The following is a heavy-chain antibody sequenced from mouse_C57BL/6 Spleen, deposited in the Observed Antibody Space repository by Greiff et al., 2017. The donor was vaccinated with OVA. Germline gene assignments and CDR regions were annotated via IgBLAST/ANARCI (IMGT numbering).Heavy chain of an antibody. CDR3: ARGGRTY. CDR1: GYTFTSYW. V-gene: IGHV1-50*01. J-gene: IGHJ3*01. CDR2: IDPSDSYT. Sequence: QVQLQQPGAELVKPGASVKLSCKASGYTFTSYWMQWVKQRPGQGLEWIGEIDPSDSYTNYNQKFKGKATLTVDTSSSTAYMQLSSLTSEDSAVYYCARGGRTYWGQGTLVTVSA.